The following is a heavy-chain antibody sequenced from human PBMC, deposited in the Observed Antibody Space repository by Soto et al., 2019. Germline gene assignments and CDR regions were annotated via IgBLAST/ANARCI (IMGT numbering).Heavy chain of an antibody. CDR3: ARPLEYSSSWTNGMDV. CDR1: GYTFTSYG. D-gene: IGHD6-13*01. Sequence: ASVKVSCKASGYTFTSYGISWVRQAPGQGLEWMGWISPNNGNTNYAQKLQGRVTMTTDTSTSTAYMELRSLRSDDTAVYYCARPLEYSSSWTNGMDVWGQGTTVTVSS. J-gene: IGHJ6*02. CDR2: ISPNNGNT. V-gene: IGHV1-18*01.